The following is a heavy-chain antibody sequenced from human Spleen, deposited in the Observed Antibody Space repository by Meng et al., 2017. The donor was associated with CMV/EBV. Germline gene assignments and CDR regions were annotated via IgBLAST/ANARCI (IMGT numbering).Heavy chain of an antibody. CDR3: ARDNGEDFWSGYSIYYYYYGMDV. CDR2: ISGYTGNT. Sequence: ASVKVSCKASGYTFTSYGISWVRQAPGQGLEWMGWISGYTGNTLYAQKVQGRVTMTTDTSTSTAYMELRSLRSDDTAVYYCARDNGEDFWSGYSIYYYYYGMDVWGQGTTVTVSS. J-gene: IGHJ6*02. D-gene: IGHD3-3*01. CDR1: GYTFTSYG. V-gene: IGHV1-18*01.